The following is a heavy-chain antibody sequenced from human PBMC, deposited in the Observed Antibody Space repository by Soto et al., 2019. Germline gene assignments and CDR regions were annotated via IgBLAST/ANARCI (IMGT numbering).Heavy chain of an antibody. Sequence: QVQLQESGPGLVKPSETLSLPCTVSGGSVSSGSYYWSSIRQPPGKGLEWIGYIYYSGSSNYNPSLKSRVTTSVDTSKNQFSLKLSSVTAADTAVYYCAREGIVATRVYWGQGTLVTVSS. CDR3: AREGIVATRVY. CDR2: IYYSGSS. D-gene: IGHD5-12*01. J-gene: IGHJ4*02. CDR1: GGSVSSGSYY. V-gene: IGHV4-61*01.